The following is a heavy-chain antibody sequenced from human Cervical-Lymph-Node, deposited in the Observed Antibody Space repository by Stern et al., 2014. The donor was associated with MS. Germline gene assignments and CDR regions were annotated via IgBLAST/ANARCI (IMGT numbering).Heavy chain of an antibody. Sequence: EVQLVESGGGLIQPGGSLRLSCAASGFTFSSYSMNWVRQAPGKGLEWVSYISSGTSTIHYADSVKGRFTISRDNATNSLYLQMNSLRAEDTAVYYCARAEDYYDSSGYLGYYFDYWGQGTLVTVSS. CDR1: GFTFSSYS. CDR2: ISSGTSTI. J-gene: IGHJ4*02. V-gene: IGHV3-48*01. D-gene: IGHD3-22*01. CDR3: ARAEDYYDSSGYLGYYFDY.